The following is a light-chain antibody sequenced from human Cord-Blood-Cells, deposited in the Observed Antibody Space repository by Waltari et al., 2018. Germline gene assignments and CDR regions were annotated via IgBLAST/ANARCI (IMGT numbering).Light chain of an antibody. CDR2: DVS. CDR3: SSYTSSSTLYV. CDR1: SSDVGGYHS. V-gene: IGLV2-14*03. Sequence: QSALTQPAPASGSPGQSITISCTGTSSDVGGYHSVPCYQQNPGKAPKLMIYDVSIRPSGVSIRFSGSKSGNTASLTISGLQAEDEADYYCSSYTSSSTLYVFGTGTKVTVL. J-gene: IGLJ1*01.